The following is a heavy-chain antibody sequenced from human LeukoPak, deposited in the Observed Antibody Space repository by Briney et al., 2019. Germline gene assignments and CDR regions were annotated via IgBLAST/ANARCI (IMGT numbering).Heavy chain of an antibody. J-gene: IGHJ4*02. V-gene: IGHV4-59*01. CDR3: ARDRDYGGIFDY. Sequence: SETLSLTCTVSGGSISNYNWNWIRQPPGKGLEWIVYIYYSGSTNYNPSLKSRVTISVDTSKNQFSLKLSSVTAADTAVYYCARDRDYGGIFDYWGQGTLVTVSS. CDR2: IYYSGST. CDR1: GGSISNYN. D-gene: IGHD4-23*01.